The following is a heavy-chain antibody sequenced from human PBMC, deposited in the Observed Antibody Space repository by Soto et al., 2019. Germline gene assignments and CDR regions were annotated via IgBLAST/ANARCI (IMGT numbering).Heavy chain of an antibody. Sequence: SQTLSLTCAISGDSVSSNSAAWNWIRQSPSRGLEWLGRTYYRSKWYNDYAVSVKSRITINPDTSKNQFSLQLNSVTPEDTAVYYCATEQALEADGPPTPMNCFDTWGQGTLVTVSS. CDR3: ATEQALEADGPPTPMNCFDT. V-gene: IGHV6-1*01. D-gene: IGHD6-13*01. CDR2: TYYRSKWYN. J-gene: IGHJ5*02. CDR1: GDSVSSNSAA.